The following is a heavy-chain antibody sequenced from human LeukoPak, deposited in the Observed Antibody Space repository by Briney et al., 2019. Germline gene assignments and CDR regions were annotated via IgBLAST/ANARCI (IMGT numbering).Heavy chain of an antibody. CDR2: NDPSESYT. J-gene: IGHJ3*02. D-gene: IGHD1-14*01. Sequence: HGESLKISCKGSGYSFNSYWISWVRQMSGKGLEWMVKNDPSESYTNYSPSLQGHVTISTDKSNNTAYMQWSSLKASDTAMYYCARHTGWAFQIWGQGTMVTVSS. V-gene: IGHV5-10-1*01. CDR3: ARHTGWAFQI. CDR1: GYSFNSYW.